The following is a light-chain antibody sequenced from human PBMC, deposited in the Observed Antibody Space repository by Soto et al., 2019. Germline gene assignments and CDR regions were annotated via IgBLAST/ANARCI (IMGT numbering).Light chain of an antibody. J-gene: IGKJ3*01. Sequence: AIRMTQSPSSFSASTGDRVTITCRASQGISSNLAWYQQNPGKAPKLLIYAASTLQSGVPSRFSGSGSGTDFTPTICCLQSEDFATYYCQQYYTSPFTFGPGTKVEI. CDR1: QGISSN. V-gene: IGKV1-8*01. CDR2: AAS. CDR3: QQYYTSPFT.